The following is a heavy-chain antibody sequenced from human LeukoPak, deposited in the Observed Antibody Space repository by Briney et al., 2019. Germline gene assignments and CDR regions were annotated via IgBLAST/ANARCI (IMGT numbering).Heavy chain of an antibody. CDR1: GGTLTSHT. CDR2: ITPIIDSA. D-gene: IGHD1-26*01. V-gene: IGHV1-69*08. CDR3: ARVNLRGSQYNWFDP. Sequence: SVKVSCKASGGTLTSHTFSWVRQAPGQGLEWMGRITPIIDSAKYAENFQDRATITADKSTSTVYMELSSLRSEDTAVYFCARVNLRGSQYNWFDPWGQGTLVTVSS. J-gene: IGHJ5*02.